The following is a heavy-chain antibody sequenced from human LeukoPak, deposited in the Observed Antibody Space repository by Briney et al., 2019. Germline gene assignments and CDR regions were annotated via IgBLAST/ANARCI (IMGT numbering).Heavy chain of an antibody. D-gene: IGHD2-8*02. V-gene: IGHV3-74*01. CDR1: GFTFRNYW. CDR3: VRDNGGVDS. Sequence: GGSLRLSCDASGFTFRNYWMHWVRQAPGKGLVWVSHINTDGSSTNYADSVRGRFTISRDNAKNTVYLQMNSLRVEDTAMYFCVRDNGGVDSWSQGTLVTVSS. J-gene: IGHJ5*01. CDR2: INTDGSST.